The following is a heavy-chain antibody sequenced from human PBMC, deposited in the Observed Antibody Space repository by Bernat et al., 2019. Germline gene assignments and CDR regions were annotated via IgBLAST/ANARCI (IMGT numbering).Heavy chain of an antibody. Sequence: EVQLVESGGGLVQPGGSLRLSCAASGFTVSSNYMSWVRQAPGKGLEWVSVIYSGGSTYYADSVKGRFTISRDNYKNTLYLQMNSLRAEDTAVYYCARDQFCPALVCYYGMDVWGQGTTVTVSS. V-gene: IGHV3-66*01. CDR2: IYSGGST. D-gene: IGHD2-8*01. CDR3: ARDQFCPALVCYYGMDV. J-gene: IGHJ6*02. CDR1: GFTVSSNY.